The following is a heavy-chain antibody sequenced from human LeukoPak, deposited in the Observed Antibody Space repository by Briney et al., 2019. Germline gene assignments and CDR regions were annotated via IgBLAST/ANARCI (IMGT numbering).Heavy chain of an antibody. Sequence: PGGSLRLSCTASGFNFEDYNMSWIRQAPGKGLEWVSYISSSGSTIYYADSVKGRFTISRDNAKNSLYLQMNSLRAEDTAVYYCARDLGYSGSYFVSSDYWGQGTLVTVSS. J-gene: IGHJ4*02. V-gene: IGHV3-11*01. CDR1: GFNFEDYN. D-gene: IGHD1-26*01. CDR3: ARDLGYSGSYFVSSDY. CDR2: ISSSGSTI.